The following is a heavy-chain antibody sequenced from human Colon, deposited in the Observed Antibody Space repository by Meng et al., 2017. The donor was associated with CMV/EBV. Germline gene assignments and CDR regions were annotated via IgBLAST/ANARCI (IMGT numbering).Heavy chain of an antibody. CDR3: ARGYGGFHDYFEY. V-gene: IGHV3-23*01. CDR2: ISGSGGTT. Sequence: CAASGFTFSSYAMTWVRQAPGKGLEWVSGISGSGGTTTSADSLKGRFSSSRDNSRNLLYLQMNSLRAEDTAVYYCARGYGGFHDYFEYWGQGTLVTVSS. D-gene: IGHD4-23*01. J-gene: IGHJ4*02. CDR1: GFTFSSYA.